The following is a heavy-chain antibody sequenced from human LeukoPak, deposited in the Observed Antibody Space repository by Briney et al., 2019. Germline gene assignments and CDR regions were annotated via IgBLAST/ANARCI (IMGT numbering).Heavy chain of an antibody. Sequence: PSETLSLTCTVYGGPFSDYYWSWIRQPPGKGLEWIGEINHSGSTNYSPSLKSRVTISVDTSNNQFSLKLSSVTAADTAVYYCARGGRSYYDSSGYYYSWGQGILVTVSS. V-gene: IGHV4-34*01. J-gene: IGHJ4*02. D-gene: IGHD3-22*01. CDR2: INHSGST. CDR3: ARGGRSYYDSSGYYYS. CDR1: GGPFSDYY.